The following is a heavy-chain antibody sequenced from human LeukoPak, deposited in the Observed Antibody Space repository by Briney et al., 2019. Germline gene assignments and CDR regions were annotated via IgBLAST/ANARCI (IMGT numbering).Heavy chain of an antibody. CDR2: ISSSSSYI. V-gene: IGHV3-21*01. CDR3: ARDGITFGGFIDY. Sequence: GGSLRLSCAASGFTVSNNYMSWVRQAPGKGLEWVSSISSSSSYIYYADSVKGRFTISRDNAKNSLYLQMNSLRAEDTAVYYCARDGITFGGFIDYWGQGTLVTVSS. J-gene: IGHJ4*02. CDR1: GFTVSNNY. D-gene: IGHD3-16*01.